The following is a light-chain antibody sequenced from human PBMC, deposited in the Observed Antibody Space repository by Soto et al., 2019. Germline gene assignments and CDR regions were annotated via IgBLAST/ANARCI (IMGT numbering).Light chain of an antibody. J-gene: IGKJ1*01. CDR1: QSLSFN. V-gene: IGKV3-15*01. Sequence: EIVLTQSPATLSLSPGERATVSCRASQSLSFNLAWYQQKTGQAPRLIIYAESTRATGIPDRLSGSGSGTELNLTISRLQSKDFAVYYCQQYYRWPQTCGQGTKVDIK. CDR3: QQYYRWPQT. CDR2: AES.